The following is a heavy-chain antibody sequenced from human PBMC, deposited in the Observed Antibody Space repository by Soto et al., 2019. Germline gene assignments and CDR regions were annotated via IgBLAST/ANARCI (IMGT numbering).Heavy chain of an antibody. J-gene: IGHJ4*02. CDR1: GYTFTGYY. Sequence: ASVKFSCKASGYTFTGYYMHWVRQATGQGLEWMGWMNPNSGNTGYAQKFQGRVTMTRNTSISTAYMELSSLRPEDTAVYYCARGSTMVRGVREHHFDYWGQGTLVTVSS. CDR3: ARGSTMVRGVREHHFDY. D-gene: IGHD3-10*01. V-gene: IGHV1-8*02. CDR2: MNPNSGNT.